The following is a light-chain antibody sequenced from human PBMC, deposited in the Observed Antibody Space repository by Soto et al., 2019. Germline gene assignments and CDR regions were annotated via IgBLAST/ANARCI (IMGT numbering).Light chain of an antibody. J-gene: IGLJ7*01. CDR1: SGNIASNY. CDR3: QSYDNTNVV. V-gene: IGLV6-57*04. CDR2: EDN. Sequence: NFMLTQPTSVSNSPGRTVTISCTRSSGNIASNYVQWFQQRPGSAPTTVIYEDNRRPSEIPNRFSGSIDSSSNSASLTISGLETEDEADYYCQSYDNTNVVFGGGTQLTVL.